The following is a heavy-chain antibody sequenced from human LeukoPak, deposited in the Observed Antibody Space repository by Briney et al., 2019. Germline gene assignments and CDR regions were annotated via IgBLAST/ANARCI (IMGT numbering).Heavy chain of an antibody. D-gene: IGHD4-17*01. CDR3: AKAVGYGYGDYYFDY. J-gene: IGHJ4*02. Sequence: GGSLRLSCAASGFTFNSYSMNWFRQAPGKGLEWVSSISSSSRFIYYADSVKGRFTISRDNSKNTLYLQMNSLRAEDTAVYYCAKAVGYGYGDYYFDYWGQGTLVTVSS. CDR1: GFTFNSYS. CDR2: ISSSSRFI. V-gene: IGHV3-21*04.